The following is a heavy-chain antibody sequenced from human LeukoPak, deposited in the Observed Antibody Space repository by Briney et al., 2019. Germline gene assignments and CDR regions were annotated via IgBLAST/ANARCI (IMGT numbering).Heavy chain of an antibody. CDR2: IYHSGST. V-gene: IGHV4-30-2*01. CDR1: GGSISSGGYY. CDR3: ARREYSSSSFHFDY. D-gene: IGHD6-6*01. J-gene: IGHJ4*02. Sequence: SETLSLTCTVSGGSISSGGYYWSWIRQPPGKGLEWIGYIYHSGSTYYNPSLKSRVTISVDRSKNQFSLKLSSVTAADTAVYYCARREYSSSSFHFDYWGQGTLVTVSS.